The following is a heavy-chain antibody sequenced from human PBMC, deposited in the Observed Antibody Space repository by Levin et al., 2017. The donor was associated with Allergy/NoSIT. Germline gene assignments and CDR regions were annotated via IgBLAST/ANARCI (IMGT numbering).Heavy chain of an antibody. J-gene: IGHJ4*02. V-gene: IGHV4-39*01. Sequence: PSETLSLTCTVSGGSISSSSYYWGWIRQPPGKGLEWIGSIYYSGSTYYNPSLKSRVTISVDTSKNQFSLKLSSVTAADTAVYYCARQGGFGTSRTVDYWGQGTLVTVSS. CDR2: IYYSGST. CDR1: GGSISSSSYY. D-gene: IGHD3-10*01. CDR3: ARQGGFGTSRTVDY.